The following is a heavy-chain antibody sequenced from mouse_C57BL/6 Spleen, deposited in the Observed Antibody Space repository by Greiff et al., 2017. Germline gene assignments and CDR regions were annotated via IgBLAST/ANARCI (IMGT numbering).Heavy chain of an antibody. CDR3: TRPYGSSWGFAY. CDR1: GYTIPSSW. CDR2: IHPNSGST. V-gene: IGHV1-64*01. D-gene: IGHD1-1*01. Sequence: QVQLQPPGAELVKPGASVKLSCKASGYTIPSSWMHWVKQRTGKGLAWIGLIHPNSGSTNYTEKFKSKATLTVDKSSSTSYMQLSSLTSEDSAVYYCTRPYGSSWGFAYWGQGTLVTVAA. J-gene: IGHJ3*01.